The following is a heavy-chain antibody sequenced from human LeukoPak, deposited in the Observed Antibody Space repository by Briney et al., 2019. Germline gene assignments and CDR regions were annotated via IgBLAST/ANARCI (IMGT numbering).Heavy chain of an antibody. D-gene: IGHD3/OR15-3a*01. CDR1: GFTVSSYY. CDR2: LYNGGTT. Sequence: GGSLRLSCAASGFTVSSYYMSWVRQAPNMGLEWVSVLYNGGTTYYADSVKGRFTISRDNSKNTVYLQMDSLRAEDTAVYYCAREPGTDYRKYYFDYWGLGTLVTVSS. J-gene: IGHJ4*02. CDR3: AREPGTDYRKYYFDY. V-gene: IGHV3-53*01.